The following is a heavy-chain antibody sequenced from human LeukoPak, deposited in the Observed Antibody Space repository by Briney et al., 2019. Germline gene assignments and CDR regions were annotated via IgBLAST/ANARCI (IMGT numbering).Heavy chain of an antibody. J-gene: IGHJ3*02. Sequence: ASVKVSCKASGYTFTGYYMHWVRQAPGQGLEWMGWINPNSDGTNYAQKFQGWVTMTRDTSISTAYMELSRLRSDDTAVYYCARAVDTAMAPDDAFDIWGQGTMVTVSS. CDR3: ARAVDTAMAPDDAFDI. CDR1: GYTFTGYY. CDR2: INPNSDGT. V-gene: IGHV1-2*04. D-gene: IGHD5-18*01.